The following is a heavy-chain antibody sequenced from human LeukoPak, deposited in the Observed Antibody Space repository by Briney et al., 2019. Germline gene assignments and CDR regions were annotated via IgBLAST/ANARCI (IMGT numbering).Heavy chain of an antibody. CDR3: SRRGTTSSIGWFDP. Sequence: SETLSLTCSVSGASIRSSIHYWAWLRQAPGTGLEWVGCIFYSGDTYYNPSLRSRLTIAVDTSKNQFSLNLASVTASDTGTYFCSRRGTTSSIGWFDPWGQGSPVIVSS. J-gene: IGHJ5*02. CDR1: GASIRSSIHY. D-gene: IGHD3-16*01. CDR2: IFYSGDT. V-gene: IGHV4-39*01.